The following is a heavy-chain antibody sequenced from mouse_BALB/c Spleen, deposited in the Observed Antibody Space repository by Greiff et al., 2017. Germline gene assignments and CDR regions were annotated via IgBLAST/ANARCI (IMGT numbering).Heavy chain of an antibody. CDR1: GFSLTSYG. J-gene: IGHJ3*01. CDR2: IWTGGST. Sequence: VKVVESGPGLVAPSQRLSITCTVSGFSLTSYGVHWVRQPPGKGLEWLGVIWTGGSTNYNTALMSRLSISKDNSKSKVFLKMNSLQTDDTAMYYCARDYATVVGRFAYWGQGTLVTVSA. CDR3: ARDYATVVGRFAY. D-gene: IGHD1-1*01. V-gene: IGHV2-9*02.